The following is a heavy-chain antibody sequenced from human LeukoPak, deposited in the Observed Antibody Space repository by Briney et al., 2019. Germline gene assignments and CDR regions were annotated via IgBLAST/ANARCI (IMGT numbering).Heavy chain of an antibody. V-gene: IGHV3-30*04. CDR2: ISYDGSSR. CDR3: ARTTMVRGALFDY. CDR1: GFSFNNFA. Sequence: GGSLRLSCAASGFSFNNFAMHWVRQAPGKGLEWVAHISYDGSSRYNEDSVKGRFTISRDDSKNTLYLQMNSLRPEDTAVYYCARTTMVRGALFDYWGQGTLVTVSS. D-gene: IGHD3-10*01. J-gene: IGHJ4*02.